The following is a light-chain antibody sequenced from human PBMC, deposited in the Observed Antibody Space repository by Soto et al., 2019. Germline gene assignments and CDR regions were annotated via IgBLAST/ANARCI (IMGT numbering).Light chain of an antibody. J-gene: IGKJ1*01. CDR3: QQYYDWPRWT. CDR2: GTS. Sequence: EIVMTQSPATLSVSPGEVATLSCRASQSVSSHVAWYQQRPCQAPSLLMYGTSTRATGIPARFSGSGSKTEFTLTSSGLQSEDVALYYCQQYYDWPRWTFGHGTQVEIK. V-gene: IGKV3-15*01. CDR1: QSVSSH.